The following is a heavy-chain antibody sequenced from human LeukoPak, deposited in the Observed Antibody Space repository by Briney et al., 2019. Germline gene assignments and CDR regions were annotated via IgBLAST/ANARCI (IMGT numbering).Heavy chain of an antibody. J-gene: IGHJ4*02. CDR3: ARVEGVGASSLGDFDY. CDR2: ISAYNGNT. Sequence: ASVKVSCMASGYTFTSYGISWVRQAPGQGLEWMGWISAYNGNTNYAQKLQGRVTMTTDTSTSTAYMELRSLRSDDTAVYYCARVEGVGASSLGDFDYWGQGTLVTVSS. V-gene: IGHV1-18*01. D-gene: IGHD1-26*01. CDR1: GYTFTSYG.